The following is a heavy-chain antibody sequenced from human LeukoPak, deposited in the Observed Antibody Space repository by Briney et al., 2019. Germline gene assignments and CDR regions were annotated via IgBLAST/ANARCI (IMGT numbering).Heavy chain of an antibody. V-gene: IGHV3-23*01. Sequence: GGSLRLSCAASGFTFSSYAMSWVRQAPGKGLEWVSAISGSGGSTYYADSVKGRFTISRDNSKNTVYLQMNSLRAEDTAVYYCASSLGYCSGGYCYGLRWDLDYWGQGTLVTVSS. CDR2: ISGSGGST. CDR1: GFTFSSYA. J-gene: IGHJ4*02. D-gene: IGHD2-15*01. CDR3: ASSLGYCSGGYCYGLRWDLDY.